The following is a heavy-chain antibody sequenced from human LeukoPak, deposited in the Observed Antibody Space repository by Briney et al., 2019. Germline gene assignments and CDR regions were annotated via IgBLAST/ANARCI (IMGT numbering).Heavy chain of an antibody. CDR1: GYTLTELS. CDR2: FDPEDGET. D-gene: IGHD2-2*01. V-gene: IGHV1-24*01. J-gene: IGHJ6*04. CDR3: ATDVYCSSTSCMDV. Sequence: ASVKVSCKVSGYTLTELSMHWVRQAPGKGLEWMGGFDPEDGETIYAQKFQGRATMTEDTSTDTAYMELSSLRSEDTAVYYCATDVYCSSTSCMDVWGKGTTVTVSS.